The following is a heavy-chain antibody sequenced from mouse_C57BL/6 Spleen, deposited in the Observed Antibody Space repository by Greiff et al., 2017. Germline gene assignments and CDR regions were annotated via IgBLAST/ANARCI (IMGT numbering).Heavy chain of an antibody. J-gene: IGHJ3*01. Sequence: QVQLQQSGPGLVAPSQSLSITCTVSGFSLPSYAISWVRQPPGKGLEWLGVIWPGGGTNYNSALKSRLSISKDNSKSQVFLKMNSLQTDDTARYYCAGSYYDYDGSWFAYWGQETLVTVSA. D-gene: IGHD2-4*01. CDR2: IWPGGGT. CDR1: GFSLPSYA. V-gene: IGHV2-9-1*01. CDR3: AGSYYDYDGSWFAY.